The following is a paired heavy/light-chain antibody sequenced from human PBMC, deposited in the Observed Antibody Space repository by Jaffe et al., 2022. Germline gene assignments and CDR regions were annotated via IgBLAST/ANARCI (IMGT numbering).Heavy chain of an antibody. J-gene: IGHJ3*02. V-gene: IGHV4-38-2*02. CDR3: ARDMGEMATIGDAFDI. D-gene: IGHD3-16*01. CDR1: GYSISSGYY. Sequence: QVQLQESGPGLVKPSETLSLTCAVSGYSISSGYYWGWIRQPPGKGLEWIGSIYHSGSTYYNPSLKSRVTISVDTSKNQFSLKLSSVTAADTAVYYCARDMGEMATIGDAFDIWGQGTMVTVSS. CDR2: IYHSGST.
Light chain of an antibody. CDR2: AAS. J-gene: IGKJ1*01. Sequence: DIQMTQSPSSLSASVGDRVTITCRASQSISSYLNWYQQKPGKAPKLLIYAASSLQSGVPSRFSGSGSGTDFTLTISSLQPEDFATYYCQQSYSTPRPFGQGTKVEIK. CDR3: QQSYSTPRP. V-gene: IGKV1-39*01. CDR1: QSISSY.